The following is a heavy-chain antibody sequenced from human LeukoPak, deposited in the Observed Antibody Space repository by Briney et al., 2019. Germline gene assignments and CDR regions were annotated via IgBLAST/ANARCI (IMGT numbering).Heavy chain of an antibody. J-gene: IGHJ6*02. CDR1: GFSFSIYW. CDR2: IKEEGSEK. CDR3: ARVGGYCSSTSCSYYYGMDV. V-gene: IGHV3-7*03. D-gene: IGHD2-2*01. Sequence: GGSLRLSCTASGFSFSIYWMSWVRQAPGKGLEWVATIKEEGSEKYYVDSVKGRFTISRDNAKNSLYLQMNSLRAEDTAVYYCARVGGYCSSTSCSYYYGMDVWGQGTTVTVSS.